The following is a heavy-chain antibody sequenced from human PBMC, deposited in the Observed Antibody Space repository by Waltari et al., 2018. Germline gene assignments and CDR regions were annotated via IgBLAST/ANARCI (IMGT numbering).Heavy chain of an antibody. Sequence: QVQLQESGPGLVKPSQTLSLTCTVPGGSISSGAYYWTWIRQPPGTGLEWIGYIYYSGSTYYNPSLKSRVTISVDTSKNQFSLKLSSVTAADTAVYYCARGARMTRGYYYMDVWGKGTTVTVSS. V-gene: IGHV4-30-4*08. J-gene: IGHJ6*03. CDR3: ARGARMTRGYYYMDV. D-gene: IGHD2-21*02. CDR1: GGSISSGAYY. CDR2: IYYSGST.